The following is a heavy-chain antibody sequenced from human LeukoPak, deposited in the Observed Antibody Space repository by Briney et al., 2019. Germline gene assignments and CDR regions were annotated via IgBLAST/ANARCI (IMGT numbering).Heavy chain of an antibody. CDR3: VHVRAYYYDSNGYYLDY. D-gene: IGHD3-22*01. Sequence: KMSGPTLVKPTQTLTLTCTFYGFSLSSSGVGVGWIRQPPGKALEWLALIYWNDDKRYSPSLKSRLTITKDTSKNQVVLTMTNMDPVDTATYYCVHVRAYYYDSNGYYLDYWGQGTLVTVSS. CDR2: IYWNDDK. CDR1: GFSLSSSGVG. J-gene: IGHJ4*02. V-gene: IGHV2-5*01.